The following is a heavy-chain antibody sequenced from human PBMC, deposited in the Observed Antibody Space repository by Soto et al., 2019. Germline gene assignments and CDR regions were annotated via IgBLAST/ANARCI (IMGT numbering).Heavy chain of an antibody. J-gene: IGHJ4*02. CDR1: GVSVTSYP. V-gene: IGHV3-30*04. Sequence: QVQLVESGGGVVQPGRSLRLSGAASGVSVTSYPMHWVRQAPGKGLEWVAFISSDGSGKDYADSGKGRIYISRDNSKDTPYLHMNSLTVADTAVYYCSTGIAVITYEGYFFDDWGQGTLVTVSS. CDR2: ISSDGSGK. CDR3: STGIAVITYEGYFFDD. D-gene: IGHD2-15*01.